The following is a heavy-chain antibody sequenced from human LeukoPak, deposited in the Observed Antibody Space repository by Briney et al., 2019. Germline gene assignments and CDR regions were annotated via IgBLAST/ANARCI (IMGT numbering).Heavy chain of an antibody. CDR3: ARGFDSSGYYPNWFDP. CDR1: GYTFTSYD. Sequence: ASVKVSCKASGYTFTSYDINWVRQATGQGLEWMGWMNPNSGNTGYAQKFQGRVTMTRNTSISTAYMELSSLRSEDTAVYYCARGFDSSGYYPNWFDPWGQGTPVTVSS. CDR2: MNPNSGNT. J-gene: IGHJ5*02. D-gene: IGHD3-22*01. V-gene: IGHV1-8*01.